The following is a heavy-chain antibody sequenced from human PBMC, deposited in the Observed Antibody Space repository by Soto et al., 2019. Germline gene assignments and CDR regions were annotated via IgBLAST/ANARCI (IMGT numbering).Heavy chain of an antibody. D-gene: IGHD6-6*01. J-gene: IGHJ4*02. CDR2: IIPIFGTA. V-gene: IGHV1-69*13. Sequence: SVKVSCKASGGTFSSYAISWVRQAPGQGLEWMGGIIPIFGTANYAQKFQGRVTITADESTSTAYMELSSLRSEDTAVYYCAREGAARPGLVAYWGQGTLVTVSS. CDR1: GGTFSSYA. CDR3: AREGAARPGLVAY.